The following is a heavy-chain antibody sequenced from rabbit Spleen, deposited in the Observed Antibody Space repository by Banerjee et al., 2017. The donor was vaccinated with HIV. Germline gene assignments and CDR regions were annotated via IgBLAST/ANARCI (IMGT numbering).Heavy chain of an antibody. CDR3: ARDTSSSFSSYGMDL. V-gene: IGHV1S45*01. J-gene: IGHJ6*01. Sequence: QEQLEESGGDLVKSGASLTLTCTASGFSFSSSYYMCWVRQAPGKGLEWIACIYAGSSGNTAYASWAKGRSTISKASSTTVTLQMTRLTAADTATYFCARDTSSSFSSYGMDLWGPGTLVTVS. CDR1: GFSFSSSYY. CDR2: IYAGSSGNT. D-gene: IGHD1-1*01.